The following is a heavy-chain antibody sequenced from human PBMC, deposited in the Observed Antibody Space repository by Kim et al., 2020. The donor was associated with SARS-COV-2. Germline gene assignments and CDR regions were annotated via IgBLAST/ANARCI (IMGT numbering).Heavy chain of an antibody. CDR1: GFTFSSYG. J-gene: IGHJ3*02. CDR3: ARVGLGWRAFDI. Sequence: GGSLRLSCAASGFTFSSYGMHWVRQAPGKGLEWVAVIWYDGSNKYYADSVKGRFTISRDNSKNTLYLQMNSLRAEDTAVYYCARVGLGWRAFDIWGQGTMVTVSS. CDR2: IWYDGSNK. V-gene: IGHV3-33*01. D-gene: IGHD3-9*01.